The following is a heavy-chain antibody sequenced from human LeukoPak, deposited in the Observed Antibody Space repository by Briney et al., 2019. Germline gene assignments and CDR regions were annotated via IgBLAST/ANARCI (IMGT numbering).Heavy chain of an antibody. D-gene: IGHD3-16*01. CDR3: ARDPGGGGGGPLFHP. Sequence: SETLSLTCIVSGDSITSSSYHGAWIRQPPGKGLEWIGNIYYSGTTYYNPSLKSRVTISSDTSKNQFSLKLSSVTVADTAIYYCARDPGGGGGGPLFHPWGQGTLVTVSS. V-gene: IGHV4-39*07. CDR2: IYYSGTT. J-gene: IGHJ5*02. CDR1: GDSITSSSYH.